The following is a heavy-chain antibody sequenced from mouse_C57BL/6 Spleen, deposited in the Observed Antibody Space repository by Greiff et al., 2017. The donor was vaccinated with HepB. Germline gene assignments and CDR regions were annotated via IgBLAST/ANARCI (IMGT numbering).Heavy chain of an antibody. CDR2: INPNNGGT. Sequence: VQLQQSGPELVKPGASVKISCKASGYTFTDYYMNWVKQSHGKSLEWIGDINPNNGGTSYNQKFKGKATLTVDKSSSTAYMELRSLTSEDSAVYYCARVDDYGFDYWGQGTTLTVSS. CDR3: ARVDDYGFDY. D-gene: IGHD2-4*01. CDR1: GYTFTDYY. V-gene: IGHV1-26*01. J-gene: IGHJ2*01.